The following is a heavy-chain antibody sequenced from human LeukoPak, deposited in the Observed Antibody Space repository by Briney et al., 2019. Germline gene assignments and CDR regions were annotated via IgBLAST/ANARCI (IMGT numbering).Heavy chain of an antibody. D-gene: IGHD6-19*01. V-gene: IGHV7-4-1*02. CDR1: GYTFTSYA. CDR2: INTNTGNP. CDR3: ASGGSGWFAPNWFDP. J-gene: IGHJ5*02. Sequence: ASVKVSCKASGYTFTSYAMNWVRQAPGQGLEWMGWINTNTGNPTYAQGFTGRFVFSLDTSVSTAYLQISSLKAEDTAVYYCASGGSGWFAPNWFDPWGQGTLVTVSS.